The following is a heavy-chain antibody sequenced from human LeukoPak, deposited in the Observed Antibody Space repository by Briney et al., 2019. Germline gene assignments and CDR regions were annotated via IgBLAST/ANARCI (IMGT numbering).Heavy chain of an antibody. CDR3: ARDLNVVVAATLNNWFDP. CDR1: GFTFSSYG. J-gene: IGHJ5*02. Sequence: GGSLRLSCAASGFTFSSYGMHWVRQAPGKGLEWVAVISYDGSNKYYADSVKGRFTISRDNSKNTLYLQMNSLRAEDTAVYYCARDLNVVVAATLNNWFDPWGQGTLVTVSS. V-gene: IGHV3-30*19. D-gene: IGHD2-15*01. CDR2: ISYDGSNK.